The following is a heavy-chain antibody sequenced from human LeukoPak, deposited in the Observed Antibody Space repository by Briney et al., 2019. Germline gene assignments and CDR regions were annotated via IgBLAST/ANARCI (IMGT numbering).Heavy chain of an antibody. CDR1: GGTFSSYA. D-gene: IGHD6-13*01. CDR2: IIPIFGTA. J-gene: IGHJ6*03. V-gene: IGHV1-69*06. Sequence: RASVKVSCKASGGTFSSYAISWVRQAPGQGLEWMGGIIPIFGTANYAQKFQGRVTITADKSTSTAYMELSSLRSDDTAVYYCARRGYSSSWYAGTYYYYYYMDVWGKGTTVTISS. CDR3: ARRGYSSSWYAGTYYYYYYMDV.